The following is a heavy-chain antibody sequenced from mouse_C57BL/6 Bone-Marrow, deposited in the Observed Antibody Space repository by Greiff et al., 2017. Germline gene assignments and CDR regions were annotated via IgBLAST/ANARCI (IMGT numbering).Heavy chain of an antibody. Sequence: EVQLQQSGPELVKPGASVKISCKASGYTFTDYYMNWVKQSHGKSLEWVGDINPNNGGNSYNQKFKGKGTLTVDKSSSTDDMEFRSRTSEDSAVNDCARFDGSSCCAMDYWGQGTSVTVSS. CDR1: GYTFTDYY. J-gene: IGHJ4*01. CDR2: INPNNGGN. CDR3: ARFDGSSCCAMDY. D-gene: IGHD1-1*01. V-gene: IGHV1-26*01.